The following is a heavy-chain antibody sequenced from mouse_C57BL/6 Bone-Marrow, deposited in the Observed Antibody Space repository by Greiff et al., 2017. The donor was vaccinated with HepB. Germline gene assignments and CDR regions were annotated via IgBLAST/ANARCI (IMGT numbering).Heavy chain of an antibody. D-gene: IGHD2-3*01. CDR2: IYPRSGNT. V-gene: IGHV1-81*01. CDR3: ARNDGYYVYFDY. CDR1: GYTFTSYG. Sequence: QVQLKQSGAELARPGASVKLSCKASGYTFTSYGISWVKQRTGKGLEWIGEIYPRSGNTYYNEKLKGKATLTADKSSSTAYMELRSLTSEDSAVYFCARNDGYYVYFDYWGQGTTLTVSS. J-gene: IGHJ2*01.